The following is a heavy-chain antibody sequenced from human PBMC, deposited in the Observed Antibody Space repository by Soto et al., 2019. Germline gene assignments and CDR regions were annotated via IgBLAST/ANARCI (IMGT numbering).Heavy chain of an antibody. V-gene: IGHV3-23*01. J-gene: IGHJ5*02. CDR2: ISGSGAST. CDR1: GFTFSSYA. CDR3: AITKGRAKVTTSSHSRKPNNSFDP. D-gene: IGHD4-17*01. Sequence: EVQLLESGGGLVQPGGSLRLSCAASGFTFSSYAMSWVRQAPGKGLEWVSAISGSGASTYYADSVKGRFTISRDNSKNTMYLQMNSLRAEDTALYYCAITKGRAKVTTSSHSRKPNNSFDPWGQGTLVTVSS.